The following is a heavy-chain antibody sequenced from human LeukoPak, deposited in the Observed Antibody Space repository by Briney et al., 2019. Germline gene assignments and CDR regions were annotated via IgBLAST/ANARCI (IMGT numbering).Heavy chain of an antibody. CDR2: IIPIFGTA. Sequence: ASVKISCKASGGTFSSYAISWVRQAPGQGLEWMGGIIPIFGTANYAQKFQGRVTITADESTSTAYMELSSLRSEDTAVYYCARGDGDRAFDIWGQGTMVTVSS. J-gene: IGHJ3*02. CDR1: GGTFSSYA. D-gene: IGHD4-17*01. CDR3: ARGDGDRAFDI. V-gene: IGHV1-69*13.